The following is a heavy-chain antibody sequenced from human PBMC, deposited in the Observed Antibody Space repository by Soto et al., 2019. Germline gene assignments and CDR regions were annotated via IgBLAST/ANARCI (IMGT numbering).Heavy chain of an antibody. CDR2: IIPIFGTA. D-gene: IGHD3-3*01. V-gene: IGHV1-69*01. CDR3: ARGGSYDFWSGYRYGMDV. Sequence: QVQLVQSGAEVKKPGSSVKVSCKASGGTFSSYAISWVRQAPGQGLKWMGGIIPIFGTANYAQKFQGRVTITADESTSTAYMELSSLRSEDTAVYYCARGGSYDFWSGYRYGMDVWGQGTTVTVSS. J-gene: IGHJ6*02. CDR1: GGTFSSYA.